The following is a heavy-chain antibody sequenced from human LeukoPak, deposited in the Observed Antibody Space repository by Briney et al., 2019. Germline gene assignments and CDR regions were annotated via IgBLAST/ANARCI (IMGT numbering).Heavy chain of an antibody. CDR3: TTYLTT. Sequence: EWVCRITSTTDGETTDYAAPVRGRFTISRDDSKSTLYLRMSSLKTEDTAVYYCTTYLTTRGQGALVXVSS. J-gene: IGHJ4*02. CDR2: ITSTTDGETT. D-gene: IGHD4/OR15-4a*01. V-gene: IGHV3-15*01.